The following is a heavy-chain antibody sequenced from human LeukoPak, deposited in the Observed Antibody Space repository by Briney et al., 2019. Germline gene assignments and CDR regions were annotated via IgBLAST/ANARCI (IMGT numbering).Heavy chain of an antibody. CDR2: VDPEDGET. D-gene: IGHD3-3*01. CDR1: GYTFTDYY. J-gene: IGHJ4*02. CDR3: TRSGFGAGVHFDF. Sequence: GATVKISCKVSGYTFTDYYMHWVQQAPGKGLEWMGLVDPEDGETIYAEKFQGRVTITADTSTDTAYMELSSLTYEDTAVYYCTRSGFGAGVHFDFWGQGTPVTVSS. V-gene: IGHV1-69-2*01.